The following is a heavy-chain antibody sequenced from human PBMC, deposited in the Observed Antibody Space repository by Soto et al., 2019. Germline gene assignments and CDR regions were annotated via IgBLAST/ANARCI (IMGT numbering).Heavy chain of an antibody. J-gene: IGHJ5*02. Sequence: QVQLVQSGAEVRKPGASVKISCKASGYTFTSYAIHWLRQAPGQRLEWMGWINGGAGDTRYSVTFQGRVTFTRDTAATPAFMDLSSLSSADTAVYYCARSPPRMAAATQLDPWGQGTLVTVSS. CDR3: ARSPPRMAAATQLDP. CDR1: GYTFTSYA. V-gene: IGHV1-3*01. CDR2: INGGAGDT. D-gene: IGHD1-1*01.